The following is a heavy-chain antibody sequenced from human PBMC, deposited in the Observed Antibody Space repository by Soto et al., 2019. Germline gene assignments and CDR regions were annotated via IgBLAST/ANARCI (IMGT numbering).Heavy chain of an antibody. J-gene: IGHJ1*01. CDR2: MYYSGST. V-gene: IGHV4-39*01. Sequence: QLQLQESGPGLVKPSETLSLTCTVSGGSVSINTYSWGWIRQSPVTGLQWIGSMYYSGSTYYNPSLRSRASLYVDTSKNQLFLRLTSVPVADTATYYCARHDGTAGWGQGILVTVST. D-gene: IGHD6-13*01. CDR1: GGSVSINTYS. CDR3: ARHDGTAG.